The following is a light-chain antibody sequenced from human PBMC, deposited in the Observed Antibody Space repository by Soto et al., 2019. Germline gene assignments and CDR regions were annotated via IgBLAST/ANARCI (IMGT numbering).Light chain of an antibody. Sequence: QYALTQPASVSGSPGQSITISCTGTSSDVGGYNYVSWYQQHPGKAPKLMIYDVSNRPSGVSNRFSGSKSGNTASLTISGRQAEDEGDYSCSSYTSSSTLRVFGGGTKVTFL. V-gene: IGLV2-14*01. CDR2: DVS. CDR3: SSYTSSSTLRV. CDR1: SSDVGGYNY. J-gene: IGLJ2*01.